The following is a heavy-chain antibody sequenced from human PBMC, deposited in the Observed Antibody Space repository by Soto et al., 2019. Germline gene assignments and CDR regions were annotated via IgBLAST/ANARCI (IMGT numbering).Heavy chain of an antibody. D-gene: IGHD2-8*01. CDR3: ARRYCTNGVCPFDS. Sequence: GGSLRLSCAASGFTFSSHSMSWVRQAPGKGLEWVSSISSGGSGIYYADSLKGRFTISRDNAKNSLYLQMNGLRAEDTAVYYCARRYCTNGVCPFDSWGQGTLVTVSS. V-gene: IGHV3-21*01. J-gene: IGHJ4*02. CDR2: ISSGGSGI. CDR1: GFTFSSHS.